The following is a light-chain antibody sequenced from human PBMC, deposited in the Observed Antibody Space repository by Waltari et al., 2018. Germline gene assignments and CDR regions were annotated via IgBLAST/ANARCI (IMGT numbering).Light chain of an antibody. CDR3: RSYDSSLSGLV. J-gene: IGLJ2*01. Sequence: RQLPGTAPRLRIDGNSNRPSGDPDRLSGYKSGTSAYRAITGLRAEDEADYYCRSYDSSLSGLVFGGGTKLTVL. CDR2: GNS. V-gene: IGLV1-40*01.